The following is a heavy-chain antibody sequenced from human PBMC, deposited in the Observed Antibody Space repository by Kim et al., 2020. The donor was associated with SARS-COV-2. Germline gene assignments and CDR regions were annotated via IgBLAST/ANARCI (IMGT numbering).Heavy chain of an antibody. Sequence: ADSGKGRFTISRDNYKNTLFLQMNSLRAEDTAIYFCAREVGSRGWYTVDYWGQGTLVTVSS. J-gene: IGHJ4*02. D-gene: IGHD6-19*01. CDR3: AREVGSRGWYTVDY. V-gene: IGHV3-23*01.